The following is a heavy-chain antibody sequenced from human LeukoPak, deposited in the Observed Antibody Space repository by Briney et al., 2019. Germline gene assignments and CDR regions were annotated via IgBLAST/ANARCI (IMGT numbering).Heavy chain of an antibody. CDR3: ARFLRRGFDY. Sequence: SETLSLTCTVSGYSISSGYYWGWIRQPPGKGLEWIGYIYYSGSTNYNPSLKSRVTISVDTSKNQFSLKLSSVTAADTAVYYCARFLRRGFDYWGQGTPVTVSS. D-gene: IGHD3-10*01. CDR2: IYYSGST. CDR1: GYSISSGYY. V-gene: IGHV4-61*05. J-gene: IGHJ4*02.